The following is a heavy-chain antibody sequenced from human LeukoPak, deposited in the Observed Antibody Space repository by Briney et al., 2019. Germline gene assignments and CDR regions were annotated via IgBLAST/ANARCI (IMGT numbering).Heavy chain of an antibody. CDR2: INSDGSDT. V-gene: IGHV3-74*01. CDR1: GFTFSSYW. Sequence: GGSLRLSCAAPGFTFSSYWMSWVRQAPGKGLEWVSRINSDGSDTSCADSVKGRFTISRENAKNTLYLQMNSLRAEDTAVYYCARSWGTSGWENFDYWGQGTLVTVSS. J-gene: IGHJ4*02. CDR3: ARSWGTSGWENFDY. D-gene: IGHD6-19*01.